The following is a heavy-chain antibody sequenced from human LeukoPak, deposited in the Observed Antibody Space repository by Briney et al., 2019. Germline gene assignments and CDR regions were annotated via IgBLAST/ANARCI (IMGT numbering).Heavy chain of an antibody. V-gene: IGHV4-4*07. CDR1: GGSISSYY. D-gene: IGHD6-13*01. Sequence: SETLSLTCTVSGGSISSYYWSWIRQPAGKGLEWIGRIYTSGTTNYNPSLKSRVTMSVDTSKNQFSLKLSSVTTADTAVYYCAREASKQLGYYYYYYMDVWGKGTTVTISS. J-gene: IGHJ6*03. CDR3: AREASKQLGYYYYYYMDV. CDR2: IYTSGTT.